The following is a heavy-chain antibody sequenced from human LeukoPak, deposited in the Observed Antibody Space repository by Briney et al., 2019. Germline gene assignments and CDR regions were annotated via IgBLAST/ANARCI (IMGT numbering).Heavy chain of an antibody. CDR2: ISISSSYI. Sequence: GGSLRLSCAASGFTFSSYSMNWVRQAPGKGLEWVSSISISSSYIYYADSVKGRCTISTDNATNSLYLQMTSLRAEDTAVYCCAVSGSGSYYSRDAFDIWGQGTMVTVSS. CDR1: GFTFSSYS. V-gene: IGHV3-21*01. D-gene: IGHD3-10*01. CDR3: AVSGSGSYYSRDAFDI. J-gene: IGHJ3*02.